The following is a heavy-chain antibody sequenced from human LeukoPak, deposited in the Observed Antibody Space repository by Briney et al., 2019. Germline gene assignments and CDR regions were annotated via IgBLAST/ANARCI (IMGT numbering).Heavy chain of an antibody. Sequence: TGGSLRLSCAASGFTFGSYGMHWVRQAPGKVLEWVTFIRNDGSNKYYADSVKGRFTISRDNSKNTLYLQMNTLRAEDTAVYYCAKGVKHIVVVTAQHYFDYWGQGTLVTVSS. D-gene: IGHD2-21*02. CDR3: AKGVKHIVVVTAQHYFDY. CDR1: GFTFGSYG. V-gene: IGHV3-30*02. CDR2: IRNDGSNK. J-gene: IGHJ4*02.